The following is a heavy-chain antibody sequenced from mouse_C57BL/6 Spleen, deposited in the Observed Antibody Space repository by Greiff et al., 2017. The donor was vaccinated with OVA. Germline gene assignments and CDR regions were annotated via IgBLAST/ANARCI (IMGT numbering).Heavy chain of an antibody. CDR2: IWSGGST. J-gene: IGHJ4*01. CDR3: ARKAPYYYGSSKDY. CDR1: GFSLTSYG. D-gene: IGHD1-1*01. V-gene: IGHV2-2*01. Sequence: VKLQESGPGLVQPSQSLSITCTVSGFSLTSYGVHWVRQSPGKGLEWLGVIWSGGSTDYNAAFISRLSISKDNSKSQVFFKMNSLQADDTAIYYCARKAPYYYGSSKDYWGQGTSVTVSS.